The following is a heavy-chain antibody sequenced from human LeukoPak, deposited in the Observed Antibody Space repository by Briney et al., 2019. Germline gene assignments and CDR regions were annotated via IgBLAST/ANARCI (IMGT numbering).Heavy chain of an antibody. V-gene: IGHV4-34*01. CDR3: ARGSVVPAAIGSFRYYYGMDV. J-gene: IGHJ6*02. CDR2: INHSGST. CDR1: GGSFSGYY. Sequence: PSETLSLTCAVYGGSFSGYYWSWLCQPPGKGLEWIGEINHSGSTNYNPSLKSRVTISVDRSKNQFSLKLSSVTAADTAVYYCARGSVVPAAIGSFRYYYGMDVWGQGTTVTVSS. D-gene: IGHD2-2*01.